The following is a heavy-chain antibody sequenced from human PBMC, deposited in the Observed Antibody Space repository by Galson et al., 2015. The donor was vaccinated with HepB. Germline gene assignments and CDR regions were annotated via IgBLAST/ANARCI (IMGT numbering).Heavy chain of an antibody. CDR1: GFTFSSYA. CDR2: ISGSGSGGRT. J-gene: IGHJ4*02. CDR3: AKWDYYDSSGYPF. D-gene: IGHD3-22*01. Sequence: SLRLSCAASGFTFSSYAMNWVRQAPGKGLEWVSSISGSGSGGRTYYADSVKSRFTISRDDSKNTLYLQMNSLRAEDTAIYYCAKWDYYDSSGYPFWGQGTLVTVSS. V-gene: IGHV3-23*01.